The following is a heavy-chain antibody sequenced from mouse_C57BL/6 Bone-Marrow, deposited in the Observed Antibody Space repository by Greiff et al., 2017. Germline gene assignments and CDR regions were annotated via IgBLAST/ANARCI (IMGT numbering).Heavy chain of an antibody. Sequence: EVQLQQSGPVLVKPGASVKMSCKASGYTFTDYYMNWVKQSPGKRLEWIGVINPYNGGTSYNEKFKGKATLTVDKSSSTAYMALNSLTSEDSAVYYCARSGLYDFWCWGQGPTLTFST. CDR3: ARSGLYDFWC. V-gene: IGHV1-19*01. CDR2: INPYNGGT. CDR1: GYTFTDYY. J-gene: IGHJ2*01. D-gene: IGHD2-12*01.